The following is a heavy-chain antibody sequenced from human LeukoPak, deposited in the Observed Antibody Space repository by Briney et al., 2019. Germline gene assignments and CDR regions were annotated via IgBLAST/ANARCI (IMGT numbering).Heavy chain of an antibody. D-gene: IGHD2-15*01. J-gene: IGHJ3*02. CDR2: INHSGST. CDR1: GGSFSGYY. Sequence: SETLSLTCAVYGGSFSGYYWSWIRQPPGKGLEWIGEINHSGSTNYNPSLKSRVTISVDTSKNQFSLKLSSVTAADTAVYYCARGFVGVVAAIDAFDIWGQGTMVTVSS. CDR3: ARGFVGVVAAIDAFDI. V-gene: IGHV4-34*01.